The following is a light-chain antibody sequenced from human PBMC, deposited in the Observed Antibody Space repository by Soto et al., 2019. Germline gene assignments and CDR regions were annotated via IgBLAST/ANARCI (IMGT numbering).Light chain of an antibody. V-gene: IGKV3-20*01. Sequence: EIVLTQSPATLSLSPGARATLSCRASQSVSSSLAWYQQKPGQAPRLLIYHASSRATGIPDRFSGSGSGTDFTLTISRLEPEDFAVYHCQQYGSSPWTFGQGTKVDIK. CDR1: QSVSSS. J-gene: IGKJ1*01. CDR3: QQYGSSPWT. CDR2: HAS.